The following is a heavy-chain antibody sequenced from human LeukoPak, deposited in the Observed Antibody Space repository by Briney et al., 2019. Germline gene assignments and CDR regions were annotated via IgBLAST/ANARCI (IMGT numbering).Heavy chain of an antibody. V-gene: IGHV4-34*01. J-gene: IGHJ6*03. D-gene: IGHD2-2*02. CDR1: GGSFSGYY. CDR2: IDHSGTT. CDR3: ATGRNGVVPAPILGVGPWYNYHYMDV. Sequence: SETLSFTCVVYGGSFSGYYWTWLRQPPGKGLEWIGEIDHSGTTNYNPSLKSRDTMSVDTSKNQFSLMVSSVTAADTAVYYCATGRNGVVPAPILGVGPWYNYHYMDVWGKGTTVTVSS.